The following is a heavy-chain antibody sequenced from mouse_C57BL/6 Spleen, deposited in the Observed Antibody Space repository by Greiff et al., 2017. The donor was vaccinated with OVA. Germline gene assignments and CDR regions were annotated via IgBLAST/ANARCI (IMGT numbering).Heavy chain of an antibody. CDR1: GFTFSDYY. Sequence: EVHLVESGGGLVQPGGSLKLSCAASGFTFSDYYMYWVRQTPEKRLEWVAYISNGGGSPYYPDTVKGRFTISRDNAKNTLYLQMSRLKSEDTAMDYCARHRGYDANYFGYWGQGTTLTVSA. CDR2: ISNGGGSP. D-gene: IGHD2-3*01. V-gene: IGHV5-12*01. CDR3: ARHRGYDANYFGY. J-gene: IGHJ2*01.